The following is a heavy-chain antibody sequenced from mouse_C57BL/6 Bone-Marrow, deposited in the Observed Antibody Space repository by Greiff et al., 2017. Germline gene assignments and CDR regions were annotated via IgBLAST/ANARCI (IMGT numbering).Heavy chain of an antibody. CDR3: ARHPQFITTVVAHFDY. V-gene: IGHV5-6*01. Sequence: EVKLMESGGDLVKPGGSLKLSCAASGFTFSSYGMSWVRQTPDKRLEWVATISSGGSYTYYPDRVKGRFTISRDNAKNTLYLQMSSLKSEDTAMYYCARHPQFITTVVAHFDYWGQGTTLTVSS. CDR2: ISSGGSYT. CDR1: GFTFSSYG. J-gene: IGHJ2*01. D-gene: IGHD1-1*01.